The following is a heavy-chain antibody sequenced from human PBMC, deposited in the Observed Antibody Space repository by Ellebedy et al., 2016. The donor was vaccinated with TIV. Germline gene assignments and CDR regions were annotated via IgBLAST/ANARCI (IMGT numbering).Heavy chain of an antibody. D-gene: IGHD5-18*01. V-gene: IGHV3-30-3*01. J-gene: IGHJ6*02. Sequence: PGGSLRLSCAASGFTFSSYAMHWVRQAPGKGLEWVAVISYDGSNKYYADSVKGRFTISRDNSKNTLYLQMNSLRAEDTAVYYCARDSGYSYGYEGLDDYGMDVWGQGTTVTVSS. CDR3: ARDSGYSYGYEGLDDYGMDV. CDR2: ISYDGSNK. CDR1: GFTFSSYA.